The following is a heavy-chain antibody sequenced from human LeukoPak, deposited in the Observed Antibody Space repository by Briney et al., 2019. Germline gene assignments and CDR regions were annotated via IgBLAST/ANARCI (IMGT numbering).Heavy chain of an antibody. D-gene: IGHD6-19*01. CDR3: ARGGIAVASRVFDY. Sequence: PGGSLRLSCAASGFTVSSNYMSWVPQAPGKGLEGVSVIYSGGSTYYADSVKGRFTISRDNSKNTLYLQMNSLRAEDTAVYYCARGGIAVASRVFDYWGQGTLVTVSS. CDR2: IYSGGST. CDR1: GFTVSSNY. J-gene: IGHJ4*02. V-gene: IGHV3-66*02.